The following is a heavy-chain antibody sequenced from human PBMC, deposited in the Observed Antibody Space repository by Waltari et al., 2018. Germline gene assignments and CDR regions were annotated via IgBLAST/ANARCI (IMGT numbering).Heavy chain of an antibody. Sequence: QVQLQQWGAGLLKPSETLSLTCAVYGGSFSGYYWSWIRQPPGKGLEWIGEINHSGSTNYTPSLKSRVTISVDTSKNQFSLKLSSVTAADTAVYYCARFVGHRRIAVAGRGGDYWGQGTLVTVSS. CDR2: INHSGST. CDR3: ARFVGHRRIAVAGRGGDY. D-gene: IGHD6-19*01. CDR1: GGSFSGYY. J-gene: IGHJ4*02. V-gene: IGHV4-34*01.